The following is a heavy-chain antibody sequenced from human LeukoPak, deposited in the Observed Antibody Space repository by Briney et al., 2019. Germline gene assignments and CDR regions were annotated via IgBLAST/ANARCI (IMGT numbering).Heavy chain of an antibody. J-gene: IGHJ3*02. CDR2: IYHSGST. CDR3: ARAGGYYGSGGFAFDI. Sequence: SGTLSLTCTVSGVSISNSNWWSWVRQPPGKGLEWIGEIYHSGSTNYNPSLKSRVTISVDKSKNQFSLNLSSVTAADTAVYYCARAGGYYGSGGFAFDIWGQGTMVTVSS. D-gene: IGHD3-10*01. V-gene: IGHV4-4*02. CDR1: GVSISNSNW.